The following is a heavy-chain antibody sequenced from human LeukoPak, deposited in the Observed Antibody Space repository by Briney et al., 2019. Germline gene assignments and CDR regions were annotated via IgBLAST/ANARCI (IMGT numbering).Heavy chain of an antibody. J-gene: IGHJ3*02. CDR3: AGFYDILTGRPI. V-gene: IGHV3-23*01. CDR1: GFTFSSYA. Sequence: GGSLRLSCAASGFTFSSYAMSWVRQAPGKGLEWVSAISGSGGSTYYAASVKGRFTISRDNSKNTLCLQMNSLRAEDTAVYYCAGFYDILTGRPIWGQGTMVTVSS. D-gene: IGHD3-9*01. CDR2: ISGSGGST.